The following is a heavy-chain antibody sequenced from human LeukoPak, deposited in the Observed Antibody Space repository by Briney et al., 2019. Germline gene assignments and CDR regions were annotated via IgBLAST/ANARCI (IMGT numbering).Heavy chain of an antibody. CDR1: GYTFTSYY. J-gene: IGHJ4*02. CDR2: INPSGGST. CDR3: ARDRDGIAAAGNSGFDY. V-gene: IGHV1-46*01. Sequence: APVKVSCKASGYTFTSYYMHWVRQAPGQGLEWMGIINPSGGSTSYAQKFQGRVTMTRDTSTSTVYMELSSLRSEDTAVYYCARDRDGIAAAGNSGFDYWGQGTLVTVSS. D-gene: IGHD6-13*01.